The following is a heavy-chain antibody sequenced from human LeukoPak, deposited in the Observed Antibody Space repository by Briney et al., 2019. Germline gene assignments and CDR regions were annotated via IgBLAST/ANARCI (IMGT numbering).Heavy chain of an antibody. D-gene: IGHD5-12*01. Sequence: PGGSLRLSCAASGFTFSSYAMHWVRQAPGKGLEYVSAISSNGGSTYYANSVKGRFTISRDNSKNTLYLQMGSLRAEDMAVYYCARSRLLVAVPFGYWGQGTLVTVSS. CDR1: GFTFSSYA. V-gene: IGHV3-64*01. J-gene: IGHJ4*02. CDR3: ARSRLLVAVPFGY. CDR2: ISSNGGST.